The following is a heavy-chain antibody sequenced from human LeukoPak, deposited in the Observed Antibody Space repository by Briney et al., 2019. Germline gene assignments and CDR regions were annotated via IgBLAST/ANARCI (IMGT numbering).Heavy chain of an antibody. D-gene: IGHD3-9*01. Sequence: SETLSLTCSVSGGSISRSSYYWGWIRQPPGKGLEWIGSIYDSGSTYYNPSLKSRVTISVDTSKNQFSLKLSSVTAADTAVYYCARSTGMRAFEYWGQGTLVTVSS. CDR1: GGSISRSSYY. V-gene: IGHV4-39*01. CDR2: IYDSGST. J-gene: IGHJ4*02. CDR3: ARSTGMRAFEY.